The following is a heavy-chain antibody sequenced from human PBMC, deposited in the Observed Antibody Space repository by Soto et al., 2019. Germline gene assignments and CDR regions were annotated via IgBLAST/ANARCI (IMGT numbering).Heavy chain of an antibody. CDR3: ARETVVTETYYFDY. CDR2: IYYSGST. V-gene: IGHV4-31*03. Sequence: SETLSLTCTVSGGSISSGGYYWSWIRQHPGKGLEWIGYIYYSGSTYYNPSLKSRVTISVDTSKNQFSLKLSSVTAADTAVYYCARETVVTETYYFDYWGQGTLVTVPQ. J-gene: IGHJ4*02. CDR1: GGSISSGGYY. D-gene: IGHD1-20*01.